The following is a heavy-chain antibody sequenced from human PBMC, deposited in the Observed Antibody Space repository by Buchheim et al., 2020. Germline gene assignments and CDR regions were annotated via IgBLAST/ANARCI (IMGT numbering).Heavy chain of an antibody. D-gene: IGHD5-12*01. J-gene: IGHJ3*02. CDR2: MNPNSGNT. CDR1: GYTFPSYD. V-gene: IGHV1-8*01. CDR3: AGGYYRGYDWGRGIALDS. Sequence: QVQLVQSGAEVKKPGASVKVSCKASGYTFPSYDINWVRQATGQGLEWMGWMNPNSGNTGYAQKFQGRVTMTRNTSLSTAYLELRSLRSEDTAGYYCAGGYYRGYDWGRGIALDSWGQGT.